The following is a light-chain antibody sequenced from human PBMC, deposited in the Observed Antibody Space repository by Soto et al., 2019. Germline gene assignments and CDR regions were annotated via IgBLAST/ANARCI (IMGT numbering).Light chain of an antibody. CDR3: QQRSDSIT. J-gene: IGKJ5*01. CDR2: DAS. V-gene: IGKV3-11*01. Sequence: EIVLTQSPATLSVSPLERGCLXVLTSHSVTTHLAWFQQRPGQTPRLLIYDASTRAPGIPARFSGRGSGADFTLTISSLEPEDFAVYYCQQRSDSITFGQGTRLEIK. CDR1: HSVTTH.